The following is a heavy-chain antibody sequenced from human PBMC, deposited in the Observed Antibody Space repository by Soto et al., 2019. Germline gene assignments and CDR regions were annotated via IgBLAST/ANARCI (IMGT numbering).Heavy chain of an antibody. V-gene: IGHV3-74*01. CDR3: ARFDIAAPPHV. D-gene: IGHD3-10*01. Sequence: VQLVESGGGLVQPGGSLRLSCAASGFSFSSCWMHWVRQDPGKGLVWVSRISSDGSSTSYADSVKGRFTISSDNAKNTLYLQMNRLRAEDTAVYYGARFDIAAPPHVWGLGTMVTVSS. J-gene: IGHJ3*01. CDR1: GFSFSSCW. CDR2: ISSDGSST.